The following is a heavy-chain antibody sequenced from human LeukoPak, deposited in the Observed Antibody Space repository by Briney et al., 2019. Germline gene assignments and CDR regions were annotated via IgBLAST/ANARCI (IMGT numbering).Heavy chain of an antibody. Sequence: GGSLRLSCAASGFTFSSYWMTWVRQAPGKGLEWVANINEDGSEMYHVGSVKGRFTISRDNTKNSLFLQMNSLRAEDTAVYYCARGVYALDIWGQGTMVTVSS. CDR2: INEDGSEM. J-gene: IGHJ3*02. CDR3: ARGVYALDI. CDR1: GFTFSSYW. V-gene: IGHV3-7*03.